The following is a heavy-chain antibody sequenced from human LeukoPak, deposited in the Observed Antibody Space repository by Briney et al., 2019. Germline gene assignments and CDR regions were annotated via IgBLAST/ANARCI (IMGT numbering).Heavy chain of an antibody. J-gene: IGHJ5*02. V-gene: IGHV3-48*03. CDR2: ISSSGTNI. D-gene: IGHD2-15*01. CDR1: GFTFRSYE. Sequence: GGSLRLSCAASGFTFRSYEMNWVRQAPGKGVEGVSYISSSGTNIYYADSVKGRFTISRDNAKNSLYLQMNSLRAEDTAVYYCARVGVVVAATGNLWFDPWGQGTLVTVSS. CDR3: ARVGVVVAATGNLWFDP.